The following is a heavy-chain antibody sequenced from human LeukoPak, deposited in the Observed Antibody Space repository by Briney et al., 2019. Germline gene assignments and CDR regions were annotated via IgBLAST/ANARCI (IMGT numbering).Heavy chain of an antibody. CDR1: GGTFSSYA. J-gene: IGHJ6*03. V-gene: IGHV1-69*13. CDR2: IIPIFGTA. CDR3: ARGTVPSYYYYYMDV. D-gene: IGHD4-17*01. Sequence: ASVKVSCKASGGTFSSYAISWVRQAPGQGLEWMGGIIPIFGTANYAQKFQGRVTITADESTSTAYMELSSLRSEDTAVYYCARGTVPSYYYYYMDVWGKGTTVTISS.